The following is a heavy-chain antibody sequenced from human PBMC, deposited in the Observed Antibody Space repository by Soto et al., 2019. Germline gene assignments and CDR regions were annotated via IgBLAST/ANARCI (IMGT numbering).Heavy chain of an antibody. V-gene: IGHV3-33*06. CDR1: GFSFSNYC. CDR2: IFRDGSTK. D-gene: IGHD3-3*01. Sequence: GGSLRLSCAASGFSFSNYCMHWVRQAPGKGLEWVAAIFRDGSTKQYADSVKGRFSVSRDNSQNTLYLQMNSLRTEDTAVYYCTKWRASLNFECWGQGALVTVCS. CDR3: TKWRASLNFEC. J-gene: IGHJ4*02.